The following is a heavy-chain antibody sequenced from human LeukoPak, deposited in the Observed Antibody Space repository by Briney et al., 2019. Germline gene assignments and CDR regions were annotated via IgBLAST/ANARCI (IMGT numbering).Heavy chain of an antibody. Sequence: GGSLRLSCAASGFTFSSYWMSWVRQAPGKGLEWVANIKQDGSEKYYVDSVKGRFTISRDNAKNSLYLQMNSLRAEDTAVYHCVSGYYGMDVWGQGTTVTVSS. CDR3: VSGYYGMDV. J-gene: IGHJ6*02. CDR2: IKQDGSEK. CDR1: GFTFSSYW. D-gene: IGHD3-10*01. V-gene: IGHV3-7*05.